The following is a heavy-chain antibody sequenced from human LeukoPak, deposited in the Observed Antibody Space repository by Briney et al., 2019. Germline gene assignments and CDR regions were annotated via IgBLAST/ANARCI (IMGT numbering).Heavy chain of an antibody. CDR2: ISGSGGSI. Sequence: GSLRLSCAASGFTFSSYAIYWVRQAQGKGLEWVSAISGSGGSIYYTDSVKGRFTISRDNAKNSLYLQMNSLRAEDTAVYYCASPGESYWGQGTLVTVSS. V-gene: IGHV3-23*01. J-gene: IGHJ4*02. CDR3: ASPGESY. CDR1: GFTFSSYA.